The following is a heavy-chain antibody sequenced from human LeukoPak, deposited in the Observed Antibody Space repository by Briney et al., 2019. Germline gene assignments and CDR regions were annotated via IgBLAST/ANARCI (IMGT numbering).Heavy chain of an antibody. J-gene: IGHJ4*02. V-gene: IGHV4-61*05. CDR3: ARENGDY. D-gene: IGHD1-1*01. CDR2: IYYSGST. CDR1: GGSISSSSYY. Sequence: SETLSLTCTVSGGSISSSSYYWGWIRQPPGKGLEWIGYIYYSGSTRYNPSLKSRVTISVDRSKNQFSLKLSSVTAADTAVYYCARENGDYWGQGTLVTVSS.